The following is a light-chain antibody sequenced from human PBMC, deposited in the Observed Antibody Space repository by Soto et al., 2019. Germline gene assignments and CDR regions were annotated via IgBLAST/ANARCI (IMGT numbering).Light chain of an antibody. CDR2: KAS. CDR1: QSISSW. Sequence: DIQMTQSPSTLSASVGDRVTITCRASQSISSWLAWYQQKPGKAPKLLIYKASSFESGVPSRFSGSGSGTEFTLTISSLQPDDFATYYCQQYNSYSEWTFGQGTKVEIK. V-gene: IGKV1-5*03. J-gene: IGKJ1*01. CDR3: QQYNSYSEWT.